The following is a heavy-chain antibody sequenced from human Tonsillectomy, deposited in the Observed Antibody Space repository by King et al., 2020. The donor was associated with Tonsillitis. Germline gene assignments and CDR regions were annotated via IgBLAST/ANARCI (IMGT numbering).Heavy chain of an antibody. V-gene: IGHV4-59*08. CDR1: GDSINSYY. CDR3: ARRGQPPPHDVFDV. Sequence: QLQESGPGLVKPSETLSLTCTVSGDSINSYYWSWIRQSPGKGLEWIGYIFYSGSTNYNPSLKSRVTISVDTSKNQFSLKLSSVTAADTAVYYCARRGQPPPHDVFDVWGQGTMVTVSS. D-gene: IGHD6-13*01. J-gene: IGHJ3*01. CDR2: IFYSGST.